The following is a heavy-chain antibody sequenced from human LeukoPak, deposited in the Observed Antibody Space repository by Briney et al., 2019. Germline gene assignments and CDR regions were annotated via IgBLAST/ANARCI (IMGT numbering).Heavy chain of an antibody. V-gene: IGHV3-48*04. Sequence: GGSLRLSCAASGFTFSSYSMNWVRQAPGKGLEWVSYISSSSSTIYYADSVKGRFTISRDNAKNSLYLQMNSLRAEDTAVYYCARDSSRVTGIDAFDIWGQGTMVTVSS. J-gene: IGHJ3*02. CDR1: GFTFSSYS. CDR2: ISSSSSTI. D-gene: IGHD7-27*01. CDR3: ARDSSRVTGIDAFDI.